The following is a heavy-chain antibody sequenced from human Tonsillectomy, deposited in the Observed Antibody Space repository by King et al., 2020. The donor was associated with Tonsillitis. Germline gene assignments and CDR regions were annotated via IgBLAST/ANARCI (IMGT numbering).Heavy chain of an antibody. J-gene: IGHJ4*02. Sequence: VQLVESGAEVKKPGASVKISCKASGYTFTNYYMHWVRQAPGQGLEWMGIINPSGGSTIYAQKFQGRVTMTRDTSTSLVYMELSSLRSEDTAVYFCVRDLQMDEESTNYFDYWGQGTLVTVSS. V-gene: IGHV1-46*01. CDR2: INPSGGST. CDR1: GYTFTNYY. CDR3: VRDLQMDEESTNYFDY. D-gene: IGHD4-11*01.